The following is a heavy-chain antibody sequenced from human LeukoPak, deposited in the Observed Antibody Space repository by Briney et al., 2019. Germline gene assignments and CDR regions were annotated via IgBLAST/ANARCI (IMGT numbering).Heavy chain of an antibody. CDR3: TKPTRGSGGSFLIDF. CDR1: GFTFSSYW. V-gene: IGHV3-7*01. Sequence: PGGSLRLSCAASGFTFSSYWMSWVRQAPGKGLEGVANIKQDGSEKYYVDSVKGRFTISRDNAKNSLYLQMNSLRAEDTAVYYCTKPTRGSGGSFLIDFWGQGTLVTVSS. CDR2: IKQDGSEK. D-gene: IGHD2-15*01. J-gene: IGHJ4*02.